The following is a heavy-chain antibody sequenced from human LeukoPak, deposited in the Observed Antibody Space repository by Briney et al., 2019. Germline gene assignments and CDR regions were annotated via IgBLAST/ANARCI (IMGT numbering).Heavy chain of an antibody. Sequence: GESLKISCKGSEYSFTNYWIGWVRQMPGKGLEWMGIIYPGDSDTRYSSSFQGQVTISADKSTNTAYLQWSSLRASDTAMYYCARRLAAVEFFDYWGQGTLVTVSS. CDR2: IYPGDSDT. V-gene: IGHV5-51*01. CDR3: ARRLAAVEFFDY. D-gene: IGHD6-13*01. CDR1: EYSFTNYW. J-gene: IGHJ4*02.